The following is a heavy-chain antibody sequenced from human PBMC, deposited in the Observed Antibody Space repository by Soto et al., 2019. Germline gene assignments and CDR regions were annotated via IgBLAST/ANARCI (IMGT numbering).Heavy chain of an antibody. CDR1: GFTFSSYG. CDR2: IWYDGSNK. J-gene: IGHJ3*02. V-gene: IGHV3-33*01. Sequence: GESLKISCAASGFTFSSYGMHWVRQAPGKGLEWVAVIWYDGSNKYYADSVKGRFTISRDNSKNTLYLQMNSLRAEDTAVYYCARSASGSFDDAFDIWGQGTMVTVSS. D-gene: IGHD1-26*01. CDR3: ARSASGSFDDAFDI.